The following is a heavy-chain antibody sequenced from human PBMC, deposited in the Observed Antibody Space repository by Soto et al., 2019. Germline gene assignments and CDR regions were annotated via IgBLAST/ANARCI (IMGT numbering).Heavy chain of an antibody. Sequence: PGGSLRLSCAASGFTFSSYAMHWVRQAPGKGLEWVAVISYDGSNKYYADSVKGRFTISRDNSKNTLYLQMNSLRAEDTAVYYCARDEWDYGSVYGTFDYWGQGTLVTVSS. V-gene: IGHV3-30-3*01. D-gene: IGHD3-10*01. J-gene: IGHJ4*02. CDR1: GFTFSSYA. CDR2: ISYDGSNK. CDR3: ARDEWDYGSVYGTFDY.